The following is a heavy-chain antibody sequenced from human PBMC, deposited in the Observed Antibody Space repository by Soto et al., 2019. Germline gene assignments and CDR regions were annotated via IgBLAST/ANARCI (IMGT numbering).Heavy chain of an antibody. J-gene: IGHJ4*02. Sequence: PGGSLRLCCVGSGFTFSSNWMTWIRQAPGQGLEWVGNIRQDGSEKNYVDSVKGRFTISRDNAKNSLYLQMNSLRAEDTAVYYCAREIVVARGTSYFDYWGPGTLVTVSS. D-gene: IGHD2-2*01. CDR1: GFTFSSNW. V-gene: IGHV3-7*04. CDR3: AREIVVARGTSYFDY. CDR2: IRQDGSEK.